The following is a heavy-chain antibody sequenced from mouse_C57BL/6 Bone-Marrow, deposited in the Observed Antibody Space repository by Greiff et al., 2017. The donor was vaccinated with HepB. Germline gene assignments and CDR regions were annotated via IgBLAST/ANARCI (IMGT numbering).Heavy chain of an antibody. D-gene: IGHD3-2*02. CDR2: ISSGGCYT. CDR1: GFTFSSYG. J-gene: IGHJ3*01. CDR3: AGHPMPLDCSQAWCAY. V-gene: IGHV5-6*01. Sequence: EVQRVESGGDLVKPGGSLKLSCAASGFTFSSYGMSWVRQTPDKRLEWVATISSGGCYTYYPDSVKGRFTISRDNAKNTLYLQISSLKSEDTAMYYCAGHPMPLDCSQAWCAYWGQGTLVTVSA.